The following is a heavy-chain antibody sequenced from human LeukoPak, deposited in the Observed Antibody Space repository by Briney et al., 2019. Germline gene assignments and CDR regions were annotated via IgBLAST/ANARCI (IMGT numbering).Heavy chain of an antibody. Sequence: PGGSLRLSCAASGFTFSSYGMHWVRQAPGKGLEWVAVISYDGSNKYYADSVKGRFTISRDNSKNTLYLQMNSLRAEDTAVYYCAEDSEARYYYDSSGYYVPGTNYFDYWGQGTLVTVSS. CDR3: AEDSEARYYYDSSGYYVPGTNYFDY. CDR1: GFTFSSYG. J-gene: IGHJ4*02. D-gene: IGHD3-22*01. CDR2: ISYDGSNK. V-gene: IGHV3-30*18.